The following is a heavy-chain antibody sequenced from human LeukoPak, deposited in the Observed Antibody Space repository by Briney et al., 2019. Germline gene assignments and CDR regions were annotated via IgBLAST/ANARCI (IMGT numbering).Heavy chain of an antibody. CDR2: INPNSGGT. CDR1: GYTFTGYY. Sequence: ASVKVSCKASGYTFTGYYMHWVRQAPGQGLEWMGWINPNSGGTNYAQKFQGRVTMTRNTSISTAYMELSSLRSEDTAVYYCARGRRYCSSTSCYAGIYYYYYYMDVWGKGTTVTISS. D-gene: IGHD2-2*01. V-gene: IGHV1-2*02. CDR3: ARGRRYCSSTSCYAGIYYYYYYMDV. J-gene: IGHJ6*03.